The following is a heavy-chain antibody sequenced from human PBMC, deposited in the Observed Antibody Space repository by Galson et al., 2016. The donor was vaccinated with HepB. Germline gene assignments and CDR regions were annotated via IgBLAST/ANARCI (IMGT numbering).Heavy chain of an antibody. CDR3: AKGAEGGMDV. Sequence: SLRLSCAASGFPFSAYTMHWVRQAPGKGLEWVAVKWFDGSKEYYADSVQGRFSVSRDNSKSTMELQMNSLRGDDTAVYYCAKGAEGGMDVWGQGTTVIVSS. V-gene: IGHV3-33*06. CDR1: GFPFSAYT. CDR2: KWFDGSKE. J-gene: IGHJ6*02. D-gene: IGHD3-16*01.